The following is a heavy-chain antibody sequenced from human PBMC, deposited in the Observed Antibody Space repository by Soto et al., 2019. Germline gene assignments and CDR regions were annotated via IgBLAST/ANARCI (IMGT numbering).Heavy chain of an antibody. CDR2: INHSGST. J-gene: IGHJ6*02. D-gene: IGHD1-1*01. Sequence: QVQLQQWGAGLLKPSETLSLTCAVYGGSFSGYYWSWIRQPPGKGLEWIGEINHSGSTNYNPSLKSRATISVDTSKNQFSLKLSSVTAADTAVYYCARGHYGFDQWNGALGMDVWGQGTTVTVSS. CDR3: ARGHYGFDQWNGALGMDV. V-gene: IGHV4-34*01. CDR1: GGSFSGYY.